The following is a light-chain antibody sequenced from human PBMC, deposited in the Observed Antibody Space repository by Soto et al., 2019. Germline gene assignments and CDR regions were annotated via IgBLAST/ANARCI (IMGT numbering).Light chain of an antibody. CDR2: GAS. CDR1: QSVSSSY. CDR3: QQYGSSPQT. J-gene: IGKJ1*01. Sequence: EIVVTQSPCTLSLSPGESATLSCRASQSVSSSYLAWYQQKPGQAPRLLIYGASTRATGIPDRFSGSGSGTDFTLTISRLEPEDFAVFDCQQYGSSPQTFGQETKVDI. V-gene: IGKV3-20*01.